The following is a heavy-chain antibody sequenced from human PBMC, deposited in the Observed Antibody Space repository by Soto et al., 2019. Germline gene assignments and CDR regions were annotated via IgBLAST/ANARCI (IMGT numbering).Heavy chain of an antibody. CDR1: GYIFSQYG. V-gene: IGHV1-18*01. CDR2: VSVDNGDT. J-gene: IGHJ4*02. D-gene: IGHD2-21*02. CDR3: ARFRTEHSNLSYFFVS. Sequence: QVQLVQSGGEVKKPGASVKLSCKASGYIFSQYGITWVRQAPGQGLEWMAWVSVDNGDTNYAQNFQGRATMTKDTATNTADMELRSLKSDDTALYCCARFRTEHSNLSYFFVSWVQGTLVTVSS.